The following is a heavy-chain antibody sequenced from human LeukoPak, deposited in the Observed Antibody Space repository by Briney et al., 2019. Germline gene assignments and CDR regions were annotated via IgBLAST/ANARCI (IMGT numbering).Heavy chain of an antibody. CDR3: VRDNYGVDY. Sequence: GGSLRLSCAASGFNLSSYWMHWVRQAPGKGLVWISRINYDGTTTSYADSVKGRFTTSRDNAKNTLYLQMNSLRAEDTAVYYCVRDNYGVDYWGQGTLVTVSS. V-gene: IGHV3-74*01. CDR1: GFNLSSYW. J-gene: IGHJ4*02. D-gene: IGHD3-10*01. CDR2: INYDGTTT.